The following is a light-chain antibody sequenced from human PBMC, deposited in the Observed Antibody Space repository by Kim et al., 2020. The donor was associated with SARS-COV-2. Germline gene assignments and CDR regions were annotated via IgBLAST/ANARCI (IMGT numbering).Light chain of an antibody. V-gene: IGLV3-21*04. J-gene: IGLJ2*01. CDR2: YDS. Sequence: SYELTQPPSVSVAPGKTARITCGGNNIGSKNVHWYQQKPGQAPVLVIYYDSDRPSGIPERFSGSNSGNTATLTISRVEAGDEADYYCQVWDSRSDHVVFG. CDR3: QVWDSRSDHVV. CDR1: NIGSKN.